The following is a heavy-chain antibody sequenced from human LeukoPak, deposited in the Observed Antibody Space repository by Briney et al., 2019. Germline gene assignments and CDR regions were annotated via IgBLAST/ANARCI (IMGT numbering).Heavy chain of an antibody. J-gene: IGHJ6*02. Sequence: GGSLRLSCAASGFTSSFYAMSWVRQVPGKGLEWVSSISGSGGSTYYADSVKGRFTISRDNAKNSLYLQMNSLRAEDTAVYYCARDLIAAYGMDVWGQGTTVTVSS. V-gene: IGHV3-23*01. CDR3: ARDLIAAYGMDV. CDR2: ISGSGGST. D-gene: IGHD6-6*01. CDR1: GFTSSFYA.